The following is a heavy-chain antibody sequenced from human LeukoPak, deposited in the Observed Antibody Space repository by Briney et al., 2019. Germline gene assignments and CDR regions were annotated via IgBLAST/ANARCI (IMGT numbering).Heavy chain of an antibody. D-gene: IGHD3-22*01. CDR2: IIPIFGTA. CDR1: GYTFTGYY. J-gene: IGHJ1*01. V-gene: IGHV1-69*05. Sequence: SVKVSCKASGYTFTGYYMHWVRQAPGQGLEWMGGIIPIFGTANYAQKFQGRVTITTDESTSTAYMELSSLRSEDTAVYYCAREGYYYDSSGQYFQHWGQGTLVTVSS. CDR3: AREGYYYDSSGQYFQH.